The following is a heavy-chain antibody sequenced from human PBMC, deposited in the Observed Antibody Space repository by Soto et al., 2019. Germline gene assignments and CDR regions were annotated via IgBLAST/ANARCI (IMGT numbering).Heavy chain of an antibody. J-gene: IGHJ3*02. D-gene: IGHD1-7*01. CDR2: INPNSGGT. CDR1: GYTFTGYY. CDR3: ARESFIITRTTSGAFDI. V-gene: IGHV1-2*04. Sequence: GASVKVSCKASGYTFTGYYMHWVRQAPGQGSEWMGWINPNSGGTNYAQKFQGWVTMTRDTSISTAYMELSRLRSDDTAVYYCARESFIITRTTSGAFDIWGQGTMVTVSS.